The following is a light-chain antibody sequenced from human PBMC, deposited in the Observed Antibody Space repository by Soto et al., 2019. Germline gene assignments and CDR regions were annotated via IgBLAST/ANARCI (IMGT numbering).Light chain of an antibody. CDR2: DAS. V-gene: IGKV1-16*01. CDR3: QQYHTYSRT. Sequence: DIQMTQSPSSLSASVGDRVTITCRTRQGISNYLAWYQQKAGKAPKVLIYDASTWESGVPSRFSGSGSGTEFTLTISSLQPDDFATYYCQQYHTYSRTFGHGTKVDIK. CDR1: QGISNY. J-gene: IGKJ1*01.